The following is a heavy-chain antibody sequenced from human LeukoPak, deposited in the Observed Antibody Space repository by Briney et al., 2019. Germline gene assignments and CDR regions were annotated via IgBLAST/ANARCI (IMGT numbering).Heavy chain of an antibody. V-gene: IGHV4-34*01. D-gene: IGHD2-2*01. Sequence: PSETLSLTCAVYGGSFSGYYWSWIRQPPGKGLEWIGEINHSGSTNYNPSLKSRVTISVDTSKNQFSLKLSSVTAADAAVYYCARGSDIVVVPAARHFDYWGQGTLVTVSS. CDR2: INHSGST. CDR1: GGSFSGYY. CDR3: ARGSDIVVVPAARHFDY. J-gene: IGHJ4*02.